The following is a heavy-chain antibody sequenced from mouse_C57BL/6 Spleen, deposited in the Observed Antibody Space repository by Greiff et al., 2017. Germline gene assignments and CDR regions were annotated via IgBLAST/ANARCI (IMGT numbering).Heavy chain of an antibody. Sequence: QVQLQQPGAELVKPGASVKMSCKASGYTFTSYWITWVKQRPGQGLEWIGDIYPGSGSTNYNEKFKSKATLTVDTSSSTAYMQLSSLTSEDSAVYYCAREDYDRWPFAYWGQGTLVTVSA. V-gene: IGHV1-55*01. J-gene: IGHJ3*01. CDR3: AREDYDRWPFAY. CDR2: IYPGSGST. D-gene: IGHD2-4*01. CDR1: GYTFTSYW.